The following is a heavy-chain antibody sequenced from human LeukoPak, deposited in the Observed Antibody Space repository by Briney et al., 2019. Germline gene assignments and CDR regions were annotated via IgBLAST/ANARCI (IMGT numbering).Heavy chain of an antibody. CDR2: IKPDGSKE. Sequence: PGGSLRLSCAASGFTFSNYWMTRVRQAPGKGLEWVANIKPDGSKEYYVGSVKGRFTISRDNAGNSLSLQMNSLRAEDTAIYYCARDLTVNSEGFDYWGQGTLVTVSS. D-gene: IGHD4-17*01. CDR3: ARDLTVNSEGFDY. CDR1: GFTFSNYW. J-gene: IGHJ4*02. V-gene: IGHV3-7*01.